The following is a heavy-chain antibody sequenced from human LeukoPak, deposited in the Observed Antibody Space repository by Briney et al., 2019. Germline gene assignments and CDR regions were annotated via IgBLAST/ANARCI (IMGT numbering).Heavy chain of an antibody. V-gene: IGHV3-7*03. CDR1: GFTFSNYW. CDR3: AKAVAAPGAFDI. Sequence: GGSLRLSCAASGFTFSNYWMSWVRQAPGKGLEWVANIKQDGSETYYVDSMKGRITIARDSAKNSLYLQMNSLRAEDTAFYYCAKAVAAPGAFDIWGRGTVVTVSS. CDR2: IKQDGSET. D-gene: IGHD6-19*01. J-gene: IGHJ3*02.